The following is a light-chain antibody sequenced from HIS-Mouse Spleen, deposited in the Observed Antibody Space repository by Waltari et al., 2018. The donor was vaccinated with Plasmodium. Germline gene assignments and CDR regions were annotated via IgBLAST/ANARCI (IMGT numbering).Light chain of an antibody. Sequence: SYELTQPPSVSVSPGQTARITCSGDALPKHYAYWYQQKPGQAPVLVIYKDSERPSGIPERCSGSSSGTTVTLTISGVQAEDEADYYCQSADSSGTPNWVFGGGTKLTVL. J-gene: IGLJ3*02. CDR2: KDS. CDR3: QSADSSGTPNWV. CDR1: ALPKHY. V-gene: IGLV3-25*03.